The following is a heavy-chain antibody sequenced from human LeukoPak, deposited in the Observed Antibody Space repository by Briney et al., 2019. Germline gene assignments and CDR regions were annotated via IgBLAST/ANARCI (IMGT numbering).Heavy chain of an antibody. CDR1: GFTFDDYG. CDR2: TTWNGGDT. V-gene: IGHV3-20*04. CDR3: ARASSAAAGHYYYYAMDV. Sequence: GGSLRLSCSASGFTFDDYGMSWVRQAPGKGLEWVSGTTWNGGDTGYADSVKGRFTMSRDNAKTSLYLQMNSLRAEDTALYYCARASSAAAGHYYYYAMDVWGQGTTVTVSS. J-gene: IGHJ6*02. D-gene: IGHD6-13*01.